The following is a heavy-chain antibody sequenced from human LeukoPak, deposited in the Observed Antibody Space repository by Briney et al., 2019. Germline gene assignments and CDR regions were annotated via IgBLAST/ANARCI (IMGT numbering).Heavy chain of an antibody. CDR3: AKEGGNLEWLFHAYYFDY. V-gene: IGHV3-23*01. CDR1: GFTFSSYA. J-gene: IGHJ4*02. Sequence: GGSLRLSCAASGFTFSSYAMSWVRQAPGKGLEWVSSISGSGGSTHYADSVKGRFTISRDNSKNTLYLQMNSLRAEDTAVYYCAKEGGNLEWLFHAYYFDYWGQGTLVTVSS. CDR2: ISGSGGST. D-gene: IGHD3-3*01.